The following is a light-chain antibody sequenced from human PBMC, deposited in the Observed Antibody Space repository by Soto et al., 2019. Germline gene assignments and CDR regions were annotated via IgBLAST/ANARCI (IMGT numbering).Light chain of an antibody. CDR3: QQRSSWPIT. J-gene: IGKJ5*01. CDR1: QSVSSY. Sequence: EIVLTQSPATLSLSPGERATLSCRASQSVSSYLAWHQQKPGQAPRLLIYDASNRATGIPARFSGSGSGTDFTLTISSLEPEDFAVYYCQQRSSWPITFGQGTRREIK. V-gene: IGKV3-11*01. CDR2: DAS.